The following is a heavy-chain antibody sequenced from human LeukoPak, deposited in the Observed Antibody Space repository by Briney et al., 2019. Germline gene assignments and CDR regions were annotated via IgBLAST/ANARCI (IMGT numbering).Heavy chain of an antibody. CDR3: ARVGDDCSGGSCYPLDP. Sequence: ASVKVSCKASGGTFSSYAISWVRQAPGQGLERMGGIIPIFGTANYAQKFQGRVTITTDESTSTAYMELSSLRSEDTAVYYCARVGDDCSGGSCYPLDPWGQGTLVTVSS. CDR2: IIPIFGTA. D-gene: IGHD2-15*01. J-gene: IGHJ5*02. V-gene: IGHV1-69*05. CDR1: GGTFSSYA.